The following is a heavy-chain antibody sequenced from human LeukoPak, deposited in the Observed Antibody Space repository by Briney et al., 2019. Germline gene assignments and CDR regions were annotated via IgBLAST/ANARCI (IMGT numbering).Heavy chain of an antibody. CDR1: GDSVSGSSAT. V-gene: IGHV6-1*01. CDR3: ASKYYYSA. D-gene: IGHD2/OR15-2a*01. Sequence: SQTLSLTCAISGDSVSGSSATWNWIRQSPSRGLEWLGRTYYRSKWYSDYAVSVKIRITIIPDTSKNQVSLQLNSVTPDDTAVYYCASKYYYSAWGQGTLVTVSS. CDR2: TYYRSKWYS. J-gene: IGHJ5*02.